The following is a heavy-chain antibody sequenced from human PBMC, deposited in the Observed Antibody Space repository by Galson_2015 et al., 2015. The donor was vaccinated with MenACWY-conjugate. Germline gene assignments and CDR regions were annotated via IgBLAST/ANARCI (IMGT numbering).Heavy chain of an antibody. V-gene: IGHV4-39*01. J-gene: IGHJ3*02. CDR2: ISYSGST. Sequence: ETLSLTCTVSGGSISSSSYLWGWIRQPPGKGLEWIGTISYSGSTHYNPSLNNRVTVSADTSKNQFSLNVNSATAADTALYYCARRSARLTLGAFDIWGQGTMVTVSS. D-gene: IGHD4-23*01. CDR3: ARRSARLTLGAFDI. CDR1: GGSISSSSYL.